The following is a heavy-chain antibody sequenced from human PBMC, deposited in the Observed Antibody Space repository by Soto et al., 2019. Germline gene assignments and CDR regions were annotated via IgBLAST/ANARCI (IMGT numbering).Heavy chain of an antibody. D-gene: IGHD7-27*01. Sequence: EVQLVESGGGLVQPGGSLRLSCAASGFTFSTYSLIWVRQSPGKGLEWVSYIDMGGITIYYGDSVRGRFTVSRDNARNSLFLPMNSLRDEDTAVYYCARDNLPGDPPEAFDIWGQGTLVTVSS. J-gene: IGHJ3*02. CDR3: ARDNLPGDPPEAFDI. V-gene: IGHV3-48*02. CDR2: IDMGGITI. CDR1: GFTFSTYS.